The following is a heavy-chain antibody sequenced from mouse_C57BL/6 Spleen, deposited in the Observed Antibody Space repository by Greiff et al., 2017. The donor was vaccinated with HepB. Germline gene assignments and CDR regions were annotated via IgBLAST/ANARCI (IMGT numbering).Heavy chain of an antibody. CDR1: GFTFTDYY. CDR2: IRNKANGYTT. J-gene: IGHJ4*01. V-gene: IGHV7-3*01. Sequence: DVMLVESGGGLVQPGGSLSLSCAASGFTFTDYYMSWVRQPPGKALEWLGFIRNKANGYTTEYSASVKGRFTISRDNSQSILYLQMNGLRAEDSATYYCARYGDYVAMDYWGQGTSVTVSS. CDR3: ARYGDYVAMDY.